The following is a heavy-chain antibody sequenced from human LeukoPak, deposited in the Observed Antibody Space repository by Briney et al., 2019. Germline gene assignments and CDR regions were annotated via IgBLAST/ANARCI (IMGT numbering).Heavy chain of an antibody. Sequence: GGSLRLSCAASGFTFSTYWMHWVRQAPGKGLEWDSSISSSSSYIYYADSVKGRFTISRDNAKNSLYLQMNSLRAEDTAVYYCARDVEMATDYWGQGTLVTVSS. CDR3: ARDVEMATDY. CDR1: GFTFSTYW. V-gene: IGHV3-21*01. D-gene: IGHD5-24*01. J-gene: IGHJ4*02. CDR2: ISSSSSYI.